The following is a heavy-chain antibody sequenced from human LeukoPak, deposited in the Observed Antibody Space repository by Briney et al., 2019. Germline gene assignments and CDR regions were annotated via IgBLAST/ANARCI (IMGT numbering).Heavy chain of an antibody. J-gene: IGHJ4*02. V-gene: IGHV3-43D*04. CDR1: GFTFDDYA. CDR3: AKGDCSSTSCHFDY. Sequence: AGGSLRLSCAASGFTFDDYAMHWVRQAPGKGLEWVSLISWDGGSTYYADSVKGRFTISRDNSKNSLYLQMNSLRAVDTALYYCAKGDCSSTSCHFDYWGQGTLVTVSS. CDR2: ISWDGGST. D-gene: IGHD2-2*01.